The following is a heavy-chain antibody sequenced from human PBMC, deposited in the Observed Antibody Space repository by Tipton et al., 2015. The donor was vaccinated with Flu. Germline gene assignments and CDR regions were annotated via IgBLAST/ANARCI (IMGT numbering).Heavy chain of an antibody. D-gene: IGHD6-13*01. CDR3: ARGLYSSSWSAFDI. V-gene: IGHV4-38-2*01. CDR2: VYHRGST. Sequence: TLSLTCAVSGFSISSGYYWGWIRQPPGKGLEWIGTVYHRGSTYYKPSLKSRATMSVDTSENQFSLRLSSVTAADTAVYYCARGLYSSSWSAFDIWGQGTMVTVSS. J-gene: IGHJ3*02. CDR1: GFSISSGYY.